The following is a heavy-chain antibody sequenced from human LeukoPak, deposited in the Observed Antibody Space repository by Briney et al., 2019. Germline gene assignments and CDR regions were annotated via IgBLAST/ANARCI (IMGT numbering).Heavy chain of an antibody. J-gene: IGHJ4*02. D-gene: IGHD4-17*01. Sequence: GGSLRLSCAASGFTFSTYGLSWVRQAPGKGLEWVSAIGGSGGSTYYVDSVKGRFTISRDNSKNTLYLQMNSLRAEDTAVYYCAKGQRFYGEYYFDDWGQGTLVTVSS. CDR3: AKGQRFYGEYYFDD. V-gene: IGHV3-23*01. CDR1: GFTFSTYG. CDR2: IGGSGGST.